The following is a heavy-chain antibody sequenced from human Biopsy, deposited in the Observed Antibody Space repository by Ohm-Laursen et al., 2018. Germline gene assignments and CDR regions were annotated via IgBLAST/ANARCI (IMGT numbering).Heavy chain of an antibody. CDR1: GFTFGDAW. Sequence: SLRLPCSASGFTFGDAWMSWIRQAPGKGLEWVGRIKSKFDGETTDYAAPVKGRFIISRDDSKSTLFLQMNSLKVEDTGVYFCSTGGGGFYYNGMDVWGQGTTVTVSS. V-gene: IGHV3-15*01. CDR2: IKSKFDGETT. D-gene: IGHD5-12*01. J-gene: IGHJ6*02. CDR3: STGGGGFYYNGMDV.